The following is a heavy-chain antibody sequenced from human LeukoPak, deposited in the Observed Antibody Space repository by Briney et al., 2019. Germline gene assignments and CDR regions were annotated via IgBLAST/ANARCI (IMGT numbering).Heavy chain of an antibody. CDR1: GYRFSDYY. CDR3: ARDEGIQGGGYFDY. CDR2: INPSGGST. D-gene: IGHD3-16*01. Sequence: ASVKVSCKASGYRFSDYYMHWVRQAPGQGLEWMGIINPSGGSTSYAQKFQGRVTMTRDTSTSTVYMELSSLRSEDTAVYYCARDEGIQGGGYFDYWGQGTLVTVSS. V-gene: IGHV1-46*01. J-gene: IGHJ4*02.